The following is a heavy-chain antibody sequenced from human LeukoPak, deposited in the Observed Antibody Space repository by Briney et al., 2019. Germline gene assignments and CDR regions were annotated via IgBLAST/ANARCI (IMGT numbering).Heavy chain of an antibody. J-gene: IGHJ4*02. D-gene: IGHD1-1*01. CDR2: VSYCGRT. V-gene: IGHV4-59*08. CDR1: GASISNYY. CDR3: ARHERGAENLDY. Sequence: SETLSLTCTVSGASISNYYWSWIRQPPGKGLECIGYVSYCGRTNHHPSLQSRVTISADTSKNQFSLKLTSVTAADTAVYYCARHERGAENLDYWGQGTLVTVSS.